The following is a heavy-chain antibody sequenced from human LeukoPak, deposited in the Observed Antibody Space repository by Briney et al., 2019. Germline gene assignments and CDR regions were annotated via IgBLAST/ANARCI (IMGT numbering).Heavy chain of an antibody. V-gene: IGHV3-48*03. Sequence: GGSLRLSCAASGFTFSSYEMNWVRQAPGKGLEWVSYISSSSSTIKYADSVKDRFTISRDNAKNSLFLQMNSLRAEDTAVYYCARDRITDFWSGYYTNYFDYWGQGTLVTVSS. CDR2: ISSSSSTI. D-gene: IGHD3-3*01. CDR3: ARDRITDFWSGYYTNYFDY. J-gene: IGHJ4*02. CDR1: GFTFSSYE.